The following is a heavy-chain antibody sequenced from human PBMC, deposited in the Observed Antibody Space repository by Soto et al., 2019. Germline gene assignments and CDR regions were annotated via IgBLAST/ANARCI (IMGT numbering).Heavy chain of an antibody. CDR1: GLPFSSHA. V-gene: IGHV3-23*01. CDR2: ISGSGGST. Sequence: GVFLSLSCSASGLPFSSHAMSWVRQAPGKGLGWVSAISGSGGSTYYADSVKGRFTISRDNSKNTLYLQMNSLRAEDTAVYYCAKDLITGTTLYYFDYCGQGTLVTVSA. CDR3: AKDLITGTTLYYFDY. D-gene: IGHD1-7*01. J-gene: IGHJ4*02.